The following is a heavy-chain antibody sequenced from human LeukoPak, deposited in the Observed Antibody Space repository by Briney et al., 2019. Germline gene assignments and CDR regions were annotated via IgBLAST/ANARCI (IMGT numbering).Heavy chain of an antibody. D-gene: IGHD1-26*01. CDR3: VKAGSGSYLSWFDP. Sequence: GGSLRLSCAASGFTFSSYAMSWVRQAPGKGLEWVSAISGSGGSTYYADSVKGRFTISRDNSKNTLYLQMNSLRAEDTAVYYCVKAGSGSYLSWFDPWGQGTLVTVSS. J-gene: IGHJ5*02. CDR2: ISGSGGST. V-gene: IGHV3-23*01. CDR1: GFTFSSYA.